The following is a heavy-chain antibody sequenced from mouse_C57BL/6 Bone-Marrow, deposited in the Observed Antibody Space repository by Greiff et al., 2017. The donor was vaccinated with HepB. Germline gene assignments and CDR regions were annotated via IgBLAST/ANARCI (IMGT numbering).Heavy chain of an antibody. CDR2: SRNKANDYTT. J-gene: IGHJ4*01. Sequence: EVKLMESGGGLVQSGRSLRLSCATSGFTFSDFYMEWVRQAPGKGLEWIAASRNKANDYTTEYSASVKGRFIVSRDTSQSILYLQMNALRAEDTAIYYCARGSYYYGSSLMDYWGQGTSVTVSS. CDR1: GFTFSDFY. V-gene: IGHV7-1*01. CDR3: ARGSYYYGSSLMDY. D-gene: IGHD1-1*01.